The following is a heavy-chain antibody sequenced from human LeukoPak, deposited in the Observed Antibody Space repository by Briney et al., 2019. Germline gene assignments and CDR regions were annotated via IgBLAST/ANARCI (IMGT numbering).Heavy chain of an antibody. V-gene: IGHV3-23*01. CDR3: AKVETAAAATLRGFDY. CDR1: GFTFSSYA. D-gene: IGHD6-13*01. J-gene: IGHJ4*02. Sequence: PGGSLRLSCAASGFTFSSYAMSWVRQAPGKGLEWVSSLGGSGGSTYYADSVKGRFTISRDNSKNTLYLQMNSLRAEDTAVYYCAKVETAAAATLRGFDYWGQGTLVTVSS. CDR2: LGGSGGST.